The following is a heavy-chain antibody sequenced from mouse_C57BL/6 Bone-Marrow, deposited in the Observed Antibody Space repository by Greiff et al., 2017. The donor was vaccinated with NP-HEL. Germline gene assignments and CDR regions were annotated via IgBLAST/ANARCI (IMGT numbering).Heavy chain of an antibody. CDR2: IYWDDDK. Sequence: QVTLKESGPGILQSSQTLSLTCSFSGFSLSTSGMGVSWIRQPSGKGLEWLAHIYWDDDKRYNPSLKSRLTISKDTSRNQVFLKITSVDTADTATYYCARRGDYGSSWGYFDVWGTGTTVTVSS. J-gene: IGHJ1*03. CDR3: ARRGDYGSSWGYFDV. V-gene: IGHV8-12*01. CDR1: GFSLSTSGMG. D-gene: IGHD1-1*01.